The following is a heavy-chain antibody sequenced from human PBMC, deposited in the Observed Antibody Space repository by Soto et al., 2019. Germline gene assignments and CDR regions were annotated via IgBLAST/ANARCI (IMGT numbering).Heavy chain of an antibody. Sequence: QVQLVQSGAEVKKPGSSVKVSCKASGGTFSIYTISWVRQAPGQGLEWMGGSAHSAQKFQGRLIVTADESTSTVYLELSSLTSEDTAVYYCASEGPRDIAWFDPWGQGTLVSVSS. J-gene: IGHJ5*02. CDR1: GGTFSIYT. CDR2: SA. D-gene: IGHD2-15*01. V-gene: IGHV1-69*01. CDR3: ASEGPRDIAWFDP.